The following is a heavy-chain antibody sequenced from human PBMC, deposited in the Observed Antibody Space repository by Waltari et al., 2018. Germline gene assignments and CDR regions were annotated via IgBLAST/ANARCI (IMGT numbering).Heavy chain of an antibody. CDR2: IYYSGST. CDR3: ASSSWYGNWFDP. V-gene: IGHV4-39*07. CDR1: GGSISSSSYY. D-gene: IGHD6-13*01. Sequence: QLQLQESGPGLVKPSETLSLTCTVSGGSISSSSYYWGWIRQPPGKGLEWIGSIYYSGSTYYNPSLKSRVTISVDTSKNQFSLKLSSVTAADTAVYYCASSSWYGNWFDPWGQGTLVTVSS. J-gene: IGHJ5*02.